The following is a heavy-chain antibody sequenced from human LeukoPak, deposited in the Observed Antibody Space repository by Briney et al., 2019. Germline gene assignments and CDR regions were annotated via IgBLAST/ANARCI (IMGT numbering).Heavy chain of an antibody. J-gene: IGHJ3*02. D-gene: IGHD4-11*01. CDR1: GYTFTSHG. CDR3: ARETTVDLSAFDI. Sequence: ASVKVSCKASGYTFTSHGITWVRQAPGQGFEWMGWISTYNVNTNYAQKLQGRVTMTTDTSTSTAYMELRSLRSDDTAVYYCARETTVDLSAFDIWGQGTMVTVSS. V-gene: IGHV1-18*04. CDR2: ISTYNVNT.